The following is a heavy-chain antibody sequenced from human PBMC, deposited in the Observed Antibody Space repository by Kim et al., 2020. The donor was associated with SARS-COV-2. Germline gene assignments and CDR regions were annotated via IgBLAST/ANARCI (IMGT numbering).Heavy chain of an antibody. D-gene: IGHD3-16*02. J-gene: IGHJ4*02. CDR2: INHSGST. CDR1: GGSFSGYY. V-gene: IGHV4-34*01. CDR3: ARDRSRNVWGSYRCHALHY. Sequence: SETLSLTCAVYGGSFSGYYWSWIRQPPGKGLEWIGEINHSGSTNYNPSLKSRVTISVDTSKNQFSLKLSSVTAADTAVYYCARDRSRNVWGSYRCHALHYWGQGTLVTVSS.